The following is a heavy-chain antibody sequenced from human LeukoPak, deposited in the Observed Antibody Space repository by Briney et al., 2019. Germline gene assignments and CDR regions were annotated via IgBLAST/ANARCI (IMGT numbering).Heavy chain of an antibody. CDR2: ISYSGST. CDR1: GASISSYY. CDR3: VKYIQNVLAVFDP. D-gene: IGHD5-18*01. Sequence: SETLSLTCTVSGASISSYYWSWIRQPPGKGLEWIGYISYSGSTNYNPSLKSRVTISADTSKNQVSLTLSSVTAADTAIYYCVKYIQNVLAVFDPWGQGALVTVSS. V-gene: IGHV4-59*08. J-gene: IGHJ5*02.